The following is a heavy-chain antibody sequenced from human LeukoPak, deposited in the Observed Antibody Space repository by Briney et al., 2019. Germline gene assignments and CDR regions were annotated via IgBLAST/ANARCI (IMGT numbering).Heavy chain of an antibody. Sequence: PSETLSLTCTVSGGSISSYYWSWIRQPPGKGLEWIGYIYYSGSTNYNPSLKSRVTISVDTSKNQFSLKLSSVTAADTAVYYCARVPAYYDFWSGYYSTTGFDYWGQGTLVTVSS. CDR2: IYYSGST. CDR3: ARVPAYYDFWSGYYSTTGFDY. CDR1: GGSISSYY. J-gene: IGHJ4*02. D-gene: IGHD3-3*01. V-gene: IGHV4-59*01.